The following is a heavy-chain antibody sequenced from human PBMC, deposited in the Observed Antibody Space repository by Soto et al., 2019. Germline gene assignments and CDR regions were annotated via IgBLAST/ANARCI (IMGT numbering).Heavy chain of an antibody. D-gene: IGHD6-13*01. CDR2: ISNVGSRT. CDR1: GFTFGNFG. CDR3: ARGCSGGTNCFYFDF. J-gene: IGHJ4*02. V-gene: IGHV3-30*03. Sequence: QVQWVESGGGVVQPGRSLRLSCAASGFTFGNFGIHWVRQARGKGVEWVADISNVGSRTYYAGSVQGRFTISRDNSRNRVSLQMDSLRAEDTAVYFCARGCSGGTNCFYFDFWGQGILVTVSS.